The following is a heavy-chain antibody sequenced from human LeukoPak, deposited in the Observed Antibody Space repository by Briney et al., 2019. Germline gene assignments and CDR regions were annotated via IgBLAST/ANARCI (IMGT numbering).Heavy chain of an antibody. CDR2: ISSSSSTI. J-gene: IGHJ3*02. D-gene: IGHD4-17*01. CDR3: AKGDGDYDAFDI. CDR1: GFTFSSYS. Sequence: GGSLRLSCAASGFTFSSYSMNWVRQAPGKGLEWVSYISSSSSTIYYADSVKGRFTISRDNSKNTLYLQMNSLRAEDTAVYYCAKGDGDYDAFDIWGQGTMVTVSS. V-gene: IGHV3-48*01.